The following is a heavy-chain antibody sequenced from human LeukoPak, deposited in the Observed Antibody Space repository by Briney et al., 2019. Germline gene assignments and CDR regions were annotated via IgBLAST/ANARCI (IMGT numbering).Heavy chain of an antibody. CDR1: GFTFDDYG. V-gene: IGHV3-21*01. J-gene: IGHJ3*02. CDR3: ASYFVPTNAFDI. D-gene: IGHD5-12*01. CDR2: ISSSSSYI. Sequence: GGSLRLSCAASGFTFDDYGMSWVRQAPGKGLEWVSSISSSSSYIYYADSVKGRFTISRDNSKNTLYLQMNSLRAEDTAVYYCASYFVPTNAFDIWGQGTMVTVSS.